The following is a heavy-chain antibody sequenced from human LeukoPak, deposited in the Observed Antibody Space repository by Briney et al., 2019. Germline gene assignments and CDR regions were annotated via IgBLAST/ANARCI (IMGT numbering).Heavy chain of an antibody. J-gene: IGHJ6*02. V-gene: IGHV1-46*01. CDR2: INPSGGST. D-gene: IGHD6-19*01. CDR1: GYTFTSYY. CDR3: ARVVAGSYYYYGMDV. Sequence: ASVKVSCKASGYTFTSYYMHWVRQAPGQGLEWMGIINPSGGSTSYAQKFQGRVTMTRDTSTSTVYMELSSLRSEDTAVYYCARVVAGSYYYYGMDVWGQGTTVTVSS.